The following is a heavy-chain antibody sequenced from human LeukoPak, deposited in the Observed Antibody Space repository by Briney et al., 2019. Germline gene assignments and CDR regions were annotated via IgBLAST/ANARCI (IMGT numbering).Heavy chain of an antibody. CDR2: IYYSMST. Sequence: SETLSLTCSFSGGSITSYFWSWIRQPPGKGLEWIWYIYYSMSTNYNPSLKSRVTISVAKSKNQFCLSLRSVAAAGTAGFYFAGRLASGAKGFDYWGNGILVTVSS. CDR3: AGRLASGAKGFDY. J-gene: IGHJ4*01. D-gene: IGHD4/OR15-4a*01. V-gene: IGHV4-59*01. CDR1: GGSITSYF.